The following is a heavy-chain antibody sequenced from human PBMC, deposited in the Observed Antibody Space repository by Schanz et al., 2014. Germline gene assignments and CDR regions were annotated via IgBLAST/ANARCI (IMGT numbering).Heavy chain of an antibody. D-gene: IGHD3-3*01. Sequence: QVQLVQSGAEVRKPGASVKVSCKASGYSFTAYDINWVRQATGQGLEWMGWMNPDSGHSGYAQKFQGRITMTTSTSIDTAYMELGSLTSDDTAIYYCARAQRYYDAWNEYYTGKYYYYGVGVWGQGTTVIVSS. J-gene: IGHJ6*02. CDR3: ARAQRYYDAWNEYYTGKYYYYGVGV. CDR1: GYSFTAYD. V-gene: IGHV1-8*02. CDR2: MNPDSGHS.